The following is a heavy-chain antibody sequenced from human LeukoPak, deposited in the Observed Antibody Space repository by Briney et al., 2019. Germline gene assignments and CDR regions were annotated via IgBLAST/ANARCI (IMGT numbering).Heavy chain of an antibody. CDR3: ARVPYGDYMDV. V-gene: IGHV3-7*03. D-gene: IGHD4-17*01. Sequence: GGSLRLSCTASGFTFSGAWMTWVRQAPGKGLEWVANIREDGTEKNYVDSVKGRFTISRDNAKNSLFLQMNSLRAEDTALYYCARVPYGDYMDVWGKGTTVTVSS. J-gene: IGHJ6*03. CDR2: IREDGTEK. CDR1: GFTFSGAW.